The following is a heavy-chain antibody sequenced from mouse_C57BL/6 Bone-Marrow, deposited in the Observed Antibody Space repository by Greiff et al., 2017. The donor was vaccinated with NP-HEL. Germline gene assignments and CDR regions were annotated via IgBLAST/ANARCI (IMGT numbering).Heavy chain of an antibody. J-gene: IGHJ3*01. V-gene: IGHV14-4*01. Sequence: VQLQQSGAELVRPGASVKLSCTASGFDIKDDYMHWVKQRPEQGLEWIGWIDPENGDTEYASKFQGKATITADTSSNTAYLQLSSLTSEDTAVSYCTDYGFAYWGQGTLVTVSA. CDR1: GFDIKDDY. D-gene: IGHD1-1*01. CDR3: TDYGFAY. CDR2: IDPENGDT.